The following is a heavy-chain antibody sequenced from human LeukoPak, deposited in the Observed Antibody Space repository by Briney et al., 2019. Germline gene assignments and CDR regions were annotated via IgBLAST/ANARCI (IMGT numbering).Heavy chain of an antibody. J-gene: IGHJ3*02. CDR2: INTDGSST. CDR3: ARDLLVGAIKNAFDI. D-gene: IGHD1-26*01. Sequence: GGSLRLSCAASGFTFSSYWMHWVRRAPGKGLVWVSLINTDGSSTSYADSVKGRFTISRDNAKNTLYLQMNSLRAEDTAVYYCARDLLVGAIKNAFDIWGQGTMVTVSS. CDR1: GFTFSSYW. V-gene: IGHV3-74*01.